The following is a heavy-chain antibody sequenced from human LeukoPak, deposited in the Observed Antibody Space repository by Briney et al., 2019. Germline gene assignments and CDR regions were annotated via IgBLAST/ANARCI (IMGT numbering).Heavy chain of an antibody. D-gene: IGHD1-1*01. CDR2: IYSGGST. J-gene: IGHJ4*02. Sequence: PGGSLRLSCAASGFTVSSNCMSWVRQAPGKGLEWVSVIYSGGSTYYADSVKGRFTISRDNSKNTLYLQMNSLRAEDTAVYYCAGGSLNEIPPHSVGFDYWGQGTLVTVSS. CDR3: AGGSLNEIPPHSVGFDY. V-gene: IGHV3-53*01. CDR1: GFTVSSNC.